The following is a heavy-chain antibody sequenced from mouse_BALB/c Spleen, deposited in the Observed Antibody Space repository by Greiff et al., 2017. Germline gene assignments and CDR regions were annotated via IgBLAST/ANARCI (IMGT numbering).Heavy chain of an antibody. J-gene: IGHJ2*01. D-gene: IGHD3-2*01. CDR3: AVKDSAGDY. Sequence: EVQGVESGPELVKPGASVKIPCKASGYTFTDYTMYWVKQRHGKSLEWIGDINPNNGGTIDNQKFKGKATLTVDKSSSTAYMELRSLTSEDTAVYYCAVKDSAGDYWGQGTTLTVSS. CDR1: GYTFTDYT. CDR2: INPNNGGT. V-gene: IGHV1-18*01.